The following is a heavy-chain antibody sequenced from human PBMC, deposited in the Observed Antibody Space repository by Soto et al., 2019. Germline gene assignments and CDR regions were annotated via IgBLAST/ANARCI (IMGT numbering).Heavy chain of an antibody. CDR2: IYATGTT. Sequence: PSYTLSLTCTVAGASISGFYWSWIRKSAGKGLEWIGLIYATGTTDYNPSLKSRVMMSVDTSKKQFSLKLRSVTAADTAVYYCVRDGTKTLRDWFDPWGQGISGTASS. J-gene: IGHJ5*02. CDR1: GASISGFY. CDR3: VRDGTKTLRDWFDP. V-gene: IGHV4-4*07. D-gene: IGHD1-1*01.